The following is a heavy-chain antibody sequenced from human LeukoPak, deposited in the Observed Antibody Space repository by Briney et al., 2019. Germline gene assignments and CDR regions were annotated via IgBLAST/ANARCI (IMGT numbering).Heavy chain of an antibody. CDR1: GFAFSSYS. Sequence: TGGSLRLSCAASGFAFSSYSMNWVRQAPGKGLEWVSSISSSSYIYYADSVKGRFTISRDNAKNSLYLQMNSLRAEDTAVYYCASLYGGYDQETWGQGTLVTVSS. J-gene: IGHJ4*02. D-gene: IGHD5-12*01. CDR3: ASLYGGYDQET. V-gene: IGHV3-21*01. CDR2: ISSSSYI.